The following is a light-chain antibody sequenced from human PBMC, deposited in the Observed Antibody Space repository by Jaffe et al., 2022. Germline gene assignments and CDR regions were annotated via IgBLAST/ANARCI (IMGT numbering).Light chain of an antibody. CDR1: SLRSYY. V-gene: IGLV3-19*01. CDR3: NSRDSSGNHLLNWV. J-gene: IGLJ3*02. CDR2: GKN. Sequence: SSELTQDPAVSVALGQTVRITCQGDSLRSYYASWYQQKPGQAPVLVIYGKNNRPSGIPDRFSGSSSGNTASLTITGAQAEDEADYYCNSRDSSGNHLLNWVFGGGTKLTVL.